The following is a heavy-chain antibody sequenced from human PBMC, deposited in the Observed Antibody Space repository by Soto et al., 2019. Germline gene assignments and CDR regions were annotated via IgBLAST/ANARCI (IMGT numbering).Heavy chain of an antibody. CDR2: IYHSGMT. CDR3: ATVRWELHDAFDI. V-gene: IGHV4-31*03. D-gene: IGHD4-17*01. J-gene: IGHJ3*02. Sequence: QVQLQESGPGLVKPSQTLSLTCTVSGGSISTGGYYWSWIRQHQGRGLEWIGYIYHSGMTFSNPSLQSRVASSTDTSENQFSLKLSSVTAADTAVYYCATVRWELHDAFDIWGQGTMVSGSS. CDR1: GGSISTGGYY.